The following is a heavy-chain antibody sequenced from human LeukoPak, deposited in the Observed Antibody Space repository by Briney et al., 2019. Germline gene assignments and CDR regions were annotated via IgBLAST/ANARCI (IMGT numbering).Heavy chain of an antibody. J-gene: IGHJ4*02. Sequence: ASVKVSCKASGGTFSSYAISWVRQAPGQGLEWMGGIIPIFGTANYAQKFQGRVTITADESTSTAYMELSSLRSEDTAVYYCARHIAAAGKLDYWGQGTLVTVSS. CDR3: ARHIAAAGKLDY. CDR2: IIPIFGTA. D-gene: IGHD6-13*01. V-gene: IGHV1-69*13. CDR1: GGTFSSYA.